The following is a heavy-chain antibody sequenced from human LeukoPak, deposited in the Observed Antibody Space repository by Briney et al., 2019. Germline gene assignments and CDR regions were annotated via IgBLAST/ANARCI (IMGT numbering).Heavy chain of an antibody. J-gene: IGHJ4*02. V-gene: IGHV3-9*01. CDR2: ISWNSGSI. D-gene: IGHD3-22*01. CDR1: GFTFDDYA. Sequence: PGRSLRLSCAASGFTFDDYAMHWVRQAPGKGLEWVSGISWNSGSIGYADSVKGRFTISRDNAKNSLYLQMNSLRAEDTALYYCAKDTDPFDSSGYYFDYWGQGTLVTVSS. CDR3: AKDTDPFDSSGYYFDY.